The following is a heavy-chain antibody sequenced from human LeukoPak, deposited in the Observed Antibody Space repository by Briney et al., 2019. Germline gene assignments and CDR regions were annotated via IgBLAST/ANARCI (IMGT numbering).Heavy chain of an antibody. CDR3: ARDRGIVVVPAAIYDY. Sequence: ASVKVSCKASGYTFTSYYMHWVRQAPGQGLEWMGIINPSGGSTSYAQKFQGRVTMTRDTSTSTVYMELGSLRSEDTAVYYCARDRGIVVVPAAIYDYWGQGTLVTVSS. CDR2: INPSGGST. V-gene: IGHV1-46*01. J-gene: IGHJ4*02. D-gene: IGHD2-2*02. CDR1: GYTFTSYY.